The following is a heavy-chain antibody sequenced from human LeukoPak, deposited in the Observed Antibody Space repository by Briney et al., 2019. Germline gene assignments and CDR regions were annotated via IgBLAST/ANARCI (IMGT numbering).Heavy chain of an antibody. CDR3: ARGGDIHLWINYYYYMDV. CDR1: GYTFTSYY. J-gene: IGHJ6*03. CDR2: TNPSGGRT. D-gene: IGHD5-18*01. Sequence: ASVKVSCKASGYTFTSYYMHWVRQAPGQGLEWMGLTNPSGGRTTYAQKFQGRVTLTRDMSTSTVYMELSSLRSEDTAVYYCARGGDIHLWINYYYYMDVWGKGTTVTVSS. V-gene: IGHV1-46*01.